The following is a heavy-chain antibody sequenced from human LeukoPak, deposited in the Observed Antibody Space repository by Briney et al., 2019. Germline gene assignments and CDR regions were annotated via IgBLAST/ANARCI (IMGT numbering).Heavy chain of an antibody. D-gene: IGHD6-19*01. CDR3: ARDHSSSGWYPHCFDY. CDR2: ISSSGSTI. CDR1: GFTFSDYY. J-gene: IGHJ4*02. Sequence: GGSLRLSCAASGFTFSDYYMSWIRQAPGKGLEWVSYISSSGSTIYYADSVKGRFTISRDNAKNSLYLQMNSLRAEDTAVYYCARDHSSSGWYPHCFDYWGQGTLVTVSS. V-gene: IGHV3-11*01.